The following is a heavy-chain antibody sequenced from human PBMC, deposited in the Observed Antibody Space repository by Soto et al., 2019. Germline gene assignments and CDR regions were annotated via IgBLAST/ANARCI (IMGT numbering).Heavy chain of an antibody. CDR3: ERKGVAFEY. J-gene: IGHJ4*02. D-gene: IGHD3-3*01. CDR2: ISTTSSSI. Sequence: GGSLRLSCAASGFTFSSYIMNWVRQAPGKGLEWISYISTTSSSIYYADSVKGRFTISRDNAKNSLFLQMNSLRDEDTAVYYCERKGVAFEYWGEGALVDVSS. CDR1: GFTFSSYI. V-gene: IGHV3-48*02.